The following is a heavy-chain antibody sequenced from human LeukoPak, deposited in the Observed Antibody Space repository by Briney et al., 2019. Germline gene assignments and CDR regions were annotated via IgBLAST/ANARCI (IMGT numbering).Heavy chain of an antibody. CDR1: GFTFSRYW. V-gene: IGHV3-7*02. CDR3: ARGPYSSNWYVDY. CDR2: IKHDGSQK. D-gene: IGHD6-13*01. J-gene: IGHJ4*02. Sequence: GGSLRLSCAASGFTFSRYWMSWVRQAPGRGLEWVANIKHDGSQKYYVDSVKGRFTISRDSAKNSLYLQMNSLRAEDTAVYYCARGPYSSNWYVDYWGQGTLVTVAS.